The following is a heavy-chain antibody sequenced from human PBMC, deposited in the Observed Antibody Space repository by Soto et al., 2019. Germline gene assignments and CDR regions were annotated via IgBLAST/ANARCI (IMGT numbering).Heavy chain of an antibody. CDR1: GFTFSSYG. V-gene: IGHV3-33*01. D-gene: IGHD4-17*01. CDR2: IWYDGSNK. CDR3: ARDHVDYDDRDRRCFDP. Sequence: QVQLVESGGGVVQPGRSLRLSCAASGFTFSSYGMHWVRQAPGKGLEWVAVIWYDGSNKYYADSVKGRFTISRDNSKNTLYGQVNSLEAADTSAYYCARDHVDYDDRDRRCFDPWGQGTLVTVSS. J-gene: IGHJ5*02.